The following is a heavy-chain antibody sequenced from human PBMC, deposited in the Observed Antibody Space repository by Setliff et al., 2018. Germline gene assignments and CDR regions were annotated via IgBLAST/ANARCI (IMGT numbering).Heavy chain of an antibody. CDR2: IWYDGSYK. CDR1: GFTFSSYG. V-gene: IGHV3-33*06. J-gene: IGHJ4*02. Sequence: LRLSCAASGFTFSSYGMHWVRQAPGKGLEWVAVIWYDGSYKKYADSVKGRFSISRDHPKNMVYLQMSSLRAEDTGVYYCAKDSARGWYGALDSWGQGAPVTVSS. D-gene: IGHD6-19*01. CDR3: AKDSARGWYGALDS.